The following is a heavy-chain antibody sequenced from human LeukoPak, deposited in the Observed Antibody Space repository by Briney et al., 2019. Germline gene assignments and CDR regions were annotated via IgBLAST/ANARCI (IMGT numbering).Heavy chain of an antibody. CDR3: ASDDGGNSFDY. CDR1: GCTFSSYS. V-gene: IGHV3-48*01. CDR2: ITSSTTI. J-gene: IGHJ4*02. Sequence: GGALRLSCAASGCTFSSYSMNWVRQAPGKGLEWVAYITSSTTIYYPPSVKGPFTISRDNANNSLYLQMHSLRAEDTAVYYCASDDGGNSFDYWGQGTLVTVSS. D-gene: IGHD4-23*01.